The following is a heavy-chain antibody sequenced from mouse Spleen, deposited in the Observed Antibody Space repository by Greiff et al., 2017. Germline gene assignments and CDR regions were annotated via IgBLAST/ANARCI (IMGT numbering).Heavy chain of an antibody. Sequence: VQLQQSAAELARPGASVKMSCKASGYTFTSYTMHWVKQRPGQGLEWIGYINPSSGYTEYNQKFKDKTTLTADKSSSTAYMQLSSLTSEDSAVYYCAPVYYYGSSYFDYWGQGTTLTVSS. CDR2: INPSSGYT. V-gene: IGHV1-4*02. D-gene: IGHD1-1*01. J-gene: IGHJ2*01. CDR1: GYTFTSYT. CDR3: APVYYYGSSYFDY.